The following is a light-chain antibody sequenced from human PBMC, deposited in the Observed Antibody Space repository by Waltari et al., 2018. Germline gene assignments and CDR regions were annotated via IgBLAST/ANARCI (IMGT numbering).Light chain of an antibody. CDR3: CSYAGTSTWV. Sequence: QSALTQTASVSGSPGQSITISCTGTSSDFGTYNLVSWYPQHPGKAPELMIYEATKRPSGVSDRFSGSKSGDTASLTISGLQAEDEADYYCCSYAGTSTWVFGGGTKLTVL. J-gene: IGLJ3*02. CDR2: EAT. V-gene: IGLV2-23*01. CDR1: SSDFGTYNL.